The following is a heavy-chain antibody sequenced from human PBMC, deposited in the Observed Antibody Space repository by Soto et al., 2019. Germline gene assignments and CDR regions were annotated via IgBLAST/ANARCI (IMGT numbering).Heavy chain of an antibody. D-gene: IGHD3-10*01. CDR3: ATRYYYGSRTSDPNWFDP. J-gene: IGHJ5*02. CDR1: GGSFSGYY. CDR2: INHSGST. V-gene: IGHV4-34*01. Sequence: PSETLSLTCAVYGGSFSGYYWSWIRQPPGKGLEWIGEINHSGSTNYNPSLKSRVTISVDTSKNQFSLKLSSVTAADTAVYYCATRYYYGSRTSDPNWFDPWGQGTLVTVSS.